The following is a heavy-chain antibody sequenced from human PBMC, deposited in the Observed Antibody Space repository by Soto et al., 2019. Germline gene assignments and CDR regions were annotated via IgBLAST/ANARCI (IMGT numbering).Heavy chain of an antibody. J-gene: IGHJ4*02. CDR2: ISSSSSYI. Sequence: PGGSLRLSCAASGFTFSSYSMNWVRQAPGKGLEWVSSISSSSSYIYYADSVKGRFTISRDNAKNSLYLQMNRLRAEDTAVYYCESWLQVAGTLKDFDYWGQGTLVTVSS. V-gene: IGHV3-21*01. CDR3: ESWLQVAGTLKDFDY. CDR1: GFTFSSYS. D-gene: IGHD6-19*01.